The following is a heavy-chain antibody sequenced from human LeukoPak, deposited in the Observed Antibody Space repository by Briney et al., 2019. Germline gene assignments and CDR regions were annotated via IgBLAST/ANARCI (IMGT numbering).Heavy chain of an antibody. Sequence: AASVKVSCKASTYTFTNYDINWLRQATGQRLEWMGWMNPYNGNTVYAQKFQGRVTTTRNTSINTAYMELSSLRSEDTAVYFCARGGPKCGGDCFDYWGQGTLVTVSS. CDR3: ARGGPKCGGDCFDY. CDR1: TYTFTNYD. CDR2: MNPYNGNT. D-gene: IGHD2-21*01. V-gene: IGHV1-8*01. J-gene: IGHJ4*02.